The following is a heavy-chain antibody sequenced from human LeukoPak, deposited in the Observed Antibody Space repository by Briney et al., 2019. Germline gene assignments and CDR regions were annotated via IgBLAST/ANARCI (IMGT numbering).Heavy chain of an antibody. J-gene: IGHJ4*02. Sequence: GSSVKVSCKSCGCIFSSYALSWVQQAPGQGRDWMGGIIPIFGTSHYAQRFQGRVTITADESTSTAYMELSSLRSEDTAVYYCARLLNLAVAGWGQGTLVTVSS. CDR2: IIPIFGTS. D-gene: IGHD6-19*01. CDR3: ARLLNLAVAG. V-gene: IGHV1-69*13. CDR1: GCIFSSYA.